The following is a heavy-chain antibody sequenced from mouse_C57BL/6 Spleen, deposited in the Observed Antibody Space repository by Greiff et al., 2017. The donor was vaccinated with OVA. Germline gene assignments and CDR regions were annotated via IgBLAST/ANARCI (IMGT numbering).Heavy chain of an antibody. D-gene: IGHD1-1*01. CDR3: ARCEIPYYYGSSYFDV. CDR1: GYTFTDYY. CDR2: INPNNGGT. J-gene: IGHJ1*03. Sequence: EVQLQQSGPELVKPGASVKISCKASGYTFTDYYMNWVKQSHGKSLEWIGDINPNNGGTSYNQKLKGKATLTVDKSSSTAYMELRSLTSEDSAVYYCARCEIPYYYGSSYFDVWGTGTTVTVSS. V-gene: IGHV1-26*01.